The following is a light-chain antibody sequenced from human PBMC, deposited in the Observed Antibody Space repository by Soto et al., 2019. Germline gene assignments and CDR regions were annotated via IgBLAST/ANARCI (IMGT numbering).Light chain of an antibody. CDR3: QSCRNVPYI. CDR1: HFISNF. V-gene: IGKV1-27*01. J-gene: IGKJ2*01. Sequence: DLQMTQSPSSLSASAGDSVTITCRASHFISNFLAWYQLRPGKPPRLLIYSATTLHSGVPSRFRGSGVGTDFTLTISGLQPEDAGTYYCQSCRNVPYIFAQGTRVE. CDR2: SAT.